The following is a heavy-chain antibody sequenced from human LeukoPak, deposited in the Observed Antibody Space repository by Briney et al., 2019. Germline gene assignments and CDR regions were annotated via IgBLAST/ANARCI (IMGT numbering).Heavy chain of an antibody. J-gene: IGHJ4*02. CDR1: GFTFSNYW. D-gene: IGHD3-10*01. V-gene: IGHV3-7*01. CDR3: ARGQYELLWFGELYY. CDR2: IRQDGSEK. Sequence: PGGSLRLSCAASGFTFSNYWMSWVRQAPGKGLEWVANIRQDGSEKYYVDSMRGRFTISRDNAKNSLYLQMSSLRAEDTAVYYCARGQYELLWFGELYYWGQGTLVTVSS.